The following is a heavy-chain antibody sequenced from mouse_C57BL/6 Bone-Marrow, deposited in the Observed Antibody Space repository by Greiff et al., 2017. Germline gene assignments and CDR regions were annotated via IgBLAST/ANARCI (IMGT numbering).Heavy chain of an antibody. CDR2: INPYNGGT. Sequence: VQLQQSGPVLVKPGASVKMSCKASGYTFTDYYMNWVKQSHGKSLEWIGVINPYNGGTSYNQKFKGKATLTVDKSSSTAYMELNSLTSEDSAVYYCARPDGYDGYWGQGTTLTVSS. CDR3: ARPDGYDGY. J-gene: IGHJ2*01. V-gene: IGHV1-19*01. CDR1: GYTFTDYY. D-gene: IGHD2-2*01.